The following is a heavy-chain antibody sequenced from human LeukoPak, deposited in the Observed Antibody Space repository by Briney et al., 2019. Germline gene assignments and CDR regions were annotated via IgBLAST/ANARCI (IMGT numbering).Heavy chain of an antibody. Sequence: GPVKVSCKASGYTFTDYGISWVRQAPGQGLEWMGWISTYNGDTNFAQKFQGRVTMTTDTSTNTAYMELRSLTSDDTAVYYCARGSYYDYWGQGTLVTVSS. D-gene: IGHD1-26*01. CDR1: GYTFTDYG. CDR2: ISTYNGDT. CDR3: ARGSYYDY. V-gene: IGHV1-18*01. J-gene: IGHJ4*02.